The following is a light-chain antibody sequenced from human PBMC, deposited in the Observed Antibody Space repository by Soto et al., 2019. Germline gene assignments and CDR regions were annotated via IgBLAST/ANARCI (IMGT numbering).Light chain of an antibody. CDR3: CSYTRSSNHYF. CDR1: SSDIGDYDY. J-gene: IGLJ1*01. V-gene: IGLV2-14*01. CDR2: EVR. Sequence: SALTQPASVSGSPGQSITISCTGTSSDIGDYDYVSWYQQRPGRAPKLMIYEVRYRPSGVSNRFSGSKSGNTASLTISGLQAEDEADYYCCSYTRSSNHYFFGSGTKVTVL.